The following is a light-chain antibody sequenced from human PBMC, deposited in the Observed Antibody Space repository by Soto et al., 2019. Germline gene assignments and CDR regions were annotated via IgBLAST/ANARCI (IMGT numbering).Light chain of an antibody. CDR1: QSVSNY. CDR2: DAS. Sequence: IVLTQSPATLSFSPGERATLSCRASQSVSNYLAWYQQKPGRAPRLLIYDASTRATGIPARFSGSGSGTDFTLTISSLEPEDYAVYYCQQRRDWITFGQGTRLEIK. J-gene: IGKJ5*01. CDR3: QQRRDWIT. V-gene: IGKV3-11*01.